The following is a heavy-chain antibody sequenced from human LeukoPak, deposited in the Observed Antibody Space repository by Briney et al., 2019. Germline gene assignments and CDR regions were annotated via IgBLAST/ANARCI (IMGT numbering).Heavy chain of an antibody. CDR3: AKSIVATMALFDY. CDR1: GFTFDDYA. CDR2: ISWNSGSI. D-gene: IGHD5-12*01. V-gene: IGHV3-9*01. Sequence: PGRSLRLSCAASGFTFDDYAMHWVRQAPGKGLEWVSGISWNSGSIGYADSVKGRFTISRDNAKNSLYLQMNSLRAEDTALYYCAKSIVATMALFDYWGQGALVTVSS. J-gene: IGHJ4*02.